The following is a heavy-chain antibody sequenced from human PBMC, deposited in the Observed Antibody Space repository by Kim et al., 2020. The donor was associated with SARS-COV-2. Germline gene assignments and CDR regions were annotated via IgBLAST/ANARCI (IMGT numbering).Heavy chain of an antibody. D-gene: IGHD3-10*01. CDR2: K. CDR3: ASTVRGRGIDY. Sequence: KYYADSVKGRFTISRDNSKNTLYLQMNSLRAEDTAVYYWASTVRGRGIDYWGQGTLVTVSS. V-gene: IGHV3-33*01. J-gene: IGHJ4*02.